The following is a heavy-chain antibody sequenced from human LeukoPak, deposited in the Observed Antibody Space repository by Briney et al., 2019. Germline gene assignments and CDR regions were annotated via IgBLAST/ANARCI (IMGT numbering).Heavy chain of an antibody. J-gene: IGHJ4*02. CDR2: VSSSGNII. CDR3: ARDRGEFDY. V-gene: IGHV3-11*01. Sequence: GGSPRLSCAASGFTFSDYYMSWIRQAPGKGPEWVSYVSSSGNIIYYADSVKGRFTISRDNAKNSVYLQMNSLRAEDTAVYYCARDRGEFDYWGQGTLVTVSS. CDR1: GFTFSDYY. D-gene: IGHD3-16*01.